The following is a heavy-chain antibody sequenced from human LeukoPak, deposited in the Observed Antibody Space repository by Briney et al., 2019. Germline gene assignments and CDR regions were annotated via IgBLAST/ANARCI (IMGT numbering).Heavy chain of an antibody. J-gene: IGHJ4*02. D-gene: IGHD6-19*01. CDR3: ARDPSNTSGWYIYFDY. CDR1: GYTFNTYG. CDR2: ISAYNGDT. Sequence: ASVKVSFKASGYTFNTYGVSWVRQAPGQGLEWMGWISAYNGDTKYAQNFKGRLSMATDTSTNTAYMELRSLTSDDTAVYYCARDPSNTSGWYIYFDYWGQGTLVTVSS. V-gene: IGHV1-18*01.